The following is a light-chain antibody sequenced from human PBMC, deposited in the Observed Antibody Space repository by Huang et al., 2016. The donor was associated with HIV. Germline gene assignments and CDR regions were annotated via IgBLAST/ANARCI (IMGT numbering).Light chain of an antibody. CDR1: QAIAKS. J-gene: IGKJ2*01. Sequence: DIQMTQSPSSLSASVRNRVTITCRASQAIAKSFAWYQQKPGKAPKLLLYAASGLESGVPSRFSGSGSGTDYTLTISSLQPEDFATYYCQQYHSTPYTFGQGTKLEIK. CDR3: QQYHSTPYT. V-gene: IGKV1-NL1*01. CDR2: AAS.